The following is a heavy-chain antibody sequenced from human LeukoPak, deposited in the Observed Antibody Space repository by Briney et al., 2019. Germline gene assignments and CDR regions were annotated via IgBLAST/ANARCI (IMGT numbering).Heavy chain of an antibody. D-gene: IGHD2-2*01. CDR2: ISGSGGSR. CDR1: GFTFSSYA. J-gene: IGHJ4*02. CDR3: AKGIGASSWYYFDY. V-gene: IGHV3-23*01. Sequence: TGGSLRLSCAASGFTFSSYAMSWVRQAPGKGLEWVSAISGSGGSRFYADSVKGRFTISRDNFKNTLYLQMNSLRAEDTAIYYCAKGIGASSWYYFDYWGQGTLVIVSS.